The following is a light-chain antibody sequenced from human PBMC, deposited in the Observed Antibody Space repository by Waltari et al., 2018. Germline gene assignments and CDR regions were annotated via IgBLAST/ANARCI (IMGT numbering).Light chain of an antibody. CDR3: QHYVRLPAT. CDR1: QSVRGS. Sequence: EIVLTQSPGTMSLSPGERATLSCRASQSVRGSLAWYQQKAGQAPRLLIYGASSRATGIPYRFSGSWSGTYFSLTISRLEPEDFSVYYCQHYVRLPATFGQGTKVEIK. V-gene: IGKV3-20*01. J-gene: IGKJ1*01. CDR2: GAS.